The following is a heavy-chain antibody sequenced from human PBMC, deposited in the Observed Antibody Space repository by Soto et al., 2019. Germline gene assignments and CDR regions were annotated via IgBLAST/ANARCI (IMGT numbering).Heavy chain of an antibody. CDR1: GYTFTSYG. CDR2: ISAYNGNT. J-gene: IGHJ6*02. CDR3: ARVDTMIVVVIKAYYYYGMDV. D-gene: IGHD3-22*01. V-gene: IGHV1-18*04. Sequence: QVQLVQSGAEVKKPGASVKVSCKASGYTFTSYGISWVRQAPGQGLEWMGWISAYNGNTNYAQKLQGRVTMTTDTSTSTAPMELRSLRSDDKAVYYCARVDTMIVVVIKAYYYYGMDVWGQGTTVTVSS.